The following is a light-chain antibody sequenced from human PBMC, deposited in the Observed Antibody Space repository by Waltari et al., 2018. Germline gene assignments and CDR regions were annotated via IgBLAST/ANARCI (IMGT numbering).Light chain of an antibody. J-gene: IGLJ2*01. CDR2: DVN. CDR1: SSDVGGYNY. V-gene: IGLV2-14*03. Sequence: QSALTQPASVSGSPGQSITISCTGTSSDVGGYNYVSWYQQQPGKPPKLMISDVNKRPSGVSNRCSGSKSGNTASLTISGLQAEDEADYYCSSYTSSSTFVFGGGTTLTVL. CDR3: SSYTSSSTFV.